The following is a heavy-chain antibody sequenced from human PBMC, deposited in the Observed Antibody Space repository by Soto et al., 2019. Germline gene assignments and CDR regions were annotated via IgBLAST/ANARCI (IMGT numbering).Heavy chain of an antibody. V-gene: IGHV4-34*01. Sequence: PSETLSLTCAVYGGSFSGYYWSWIRQPPGKGLEWIGEINHSGSTNYNPSLKSRVTISVDTSKNQFSLKLSSVTAADTAVYYCARGQYDYVWGGYRYEAGYFDYWGQGTLVTVSS. J-gene: IGHJ4*02. CDR2: INHSGST. CDR3: ARGQYDYVWGGYRYEAGYFDY. D-gene: IGHD3-16*02. CDR1: GGSFSGYY.